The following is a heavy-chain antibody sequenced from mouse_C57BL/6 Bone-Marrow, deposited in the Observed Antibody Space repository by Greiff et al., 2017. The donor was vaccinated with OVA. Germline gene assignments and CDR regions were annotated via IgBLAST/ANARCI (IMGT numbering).Heavy chain of an antibody. CDR3: AKSSSHAMYY. Sequence: VQLQQSGAELVRPGTSVKVSCKASGYAFTNYLIEWVKQRPGPGLEWIGVINPGSGGTNYNEKFKGKATLTVDKSSSTAYMQLSSLTSEDAAVYVCAKSSSHAMYYWGQGTSVTVSS. V-gene: IGHV1-54*01. CDR2: INPGSGGT. CDR1: GYAFTNYL. J-gene: IGHJ4*01.